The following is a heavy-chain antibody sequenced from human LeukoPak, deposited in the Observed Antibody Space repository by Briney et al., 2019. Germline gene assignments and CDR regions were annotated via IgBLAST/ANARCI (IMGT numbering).Heavy chain of an antibody. CDR1: GYTFTSDY. CDR3: ARRHSSSWYDADYNWFAP. Sequence: ASVKVSYKASGYTFTSDYIHWVRQAPGQGLEWMGMIYPRDGSTSYAQKFQGRVTMTRDTSTSTVYMELSSLRSEDTAVYYCARRHSSSWYDADYNWFAPWGQGTLVSVSS. V-gene: IGHV1-46*01. J-gene: IGHJ5*02. CDR2: IYPRDGST. D-gene: IGHD6-13*01.